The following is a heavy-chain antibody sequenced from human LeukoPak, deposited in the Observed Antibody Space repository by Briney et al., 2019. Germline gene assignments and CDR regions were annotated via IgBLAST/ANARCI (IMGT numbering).Heavy chain of an antibody. CDR3: AKDRLEWFDAFDI. J-gene: IGHJ3*02. V-gene: IGHV3-23*01. CDR2: ISGSGGST. CDR1: GFTFSSYA. D-gene: IGHD3-3*01. Sequence: PGGSPRLSCAASGFTFSSYAMSWVRQAPGKGLEWVSAISGSGGSTYYADSVKGRFTISRDNSKNTLYLQMNSLRAEDTAVYYCAKDRLEWFDAFDIWGQGTMVTVSS.